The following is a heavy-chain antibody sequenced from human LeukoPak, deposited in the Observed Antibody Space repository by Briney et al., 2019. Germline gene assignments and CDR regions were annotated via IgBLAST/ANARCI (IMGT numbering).Heavy chain of an antibody. V-gene: IGHV3-30*02. Sequence: GGSLRLSCAASTFTFSSYGMHWVRQAPGKGLEWVAFIQYDGNKRYYTDSVKGRFTISRDNSKNTLYLQMNSLRPEDTALYYCANTMYSSAWSPFDYWGRGTLVTVSS. CDR2: IQYDGNKR. CDR3: ANTMYSSAWSPFDY. CDR1: TFTFSSYG. D-gene: IGHD6-19*01. J-gene: IGHJ4*02.